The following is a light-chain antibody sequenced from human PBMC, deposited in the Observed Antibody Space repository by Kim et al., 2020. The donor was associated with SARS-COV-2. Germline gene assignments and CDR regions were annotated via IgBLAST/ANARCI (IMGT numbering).Light chain of an antibody. V-gene: IGKV2-30*01. J-gene: IGKJ5*01. CDR2: KVS. CDR3: MQSIHPIT. CDR1: QSLVYSDGNTY. Sequence: DVVMTQSPLSLPVTLGQPASISCRSSQSLVYSDGNTYLNWFQQRPGQSPRRLIYKVSNRDSGVPDRFSGSGSGTDFTLKISRVEAEDVGVYYFMQSIHPITFRQGTRLEIK.